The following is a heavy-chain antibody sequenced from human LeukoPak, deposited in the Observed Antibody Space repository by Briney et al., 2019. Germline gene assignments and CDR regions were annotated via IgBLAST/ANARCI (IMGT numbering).Heavy chain of an antibody. Sequence: SETLSLACTVSGGSISGHYWTWVRQPPGEGLEWIGQIHYSGKADYNPSLRSRITISVDTSKNQMSLKVTSVTAADTAVYYCARFGVDYDMDVWGQGTTVTVS. CDR1: GGSISGHY. D-gene: IGHD3-16*01. CDR3: ARFGVDYDMDV. J-gene: IGHJ6*02. CDR2: IHYSGKA. V-gene: IGHV4-59*11.